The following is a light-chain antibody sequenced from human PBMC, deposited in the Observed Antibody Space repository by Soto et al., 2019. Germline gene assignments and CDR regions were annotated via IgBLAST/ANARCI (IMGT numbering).Light chain of an antibody. CDR3: QQANSFPLT. V-gene: IGKV3-20*01. Sequence: IALTQSPGTLSLSPGERATLSCRASQSVFGNYLAWYQQKPGQAPRLLMYGASSRATGIPDRFSGSGSGADFTLTISSLQPEDFATYYCQQANSFPLTFGGGTKVEI. CDR2: GAS. CDR1: QSVFGNY. J-gene: IGKJ4*01.